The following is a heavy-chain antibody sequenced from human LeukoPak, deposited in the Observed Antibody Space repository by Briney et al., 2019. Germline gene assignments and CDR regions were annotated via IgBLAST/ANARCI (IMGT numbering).Heavy chain of an antibody. CDR3: ARCGGSYYVHRWFDP. V-gene: IGHV1-18*01. CDR2: ISAYNGQT. D-gene: IGHD1-26*01. J-gene: IGHJ5*02. CDR1: GYTFTTYG. Sequence: ASVKVSCKASGYTFTTYGISWVRQAPGQGFEWMGWISAYNGQTNHTHNLQGRVSMTIDTSTSTAYMELRSLRSDDTAVYYCARCGGSYYVHRWFDPWGQGTLVTVSS.